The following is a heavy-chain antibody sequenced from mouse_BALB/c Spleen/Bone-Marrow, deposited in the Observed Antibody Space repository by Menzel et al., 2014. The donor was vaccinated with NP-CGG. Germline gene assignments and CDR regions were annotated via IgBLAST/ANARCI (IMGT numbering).Heavy chain of an antibody. CDR3: ARLGNYRGAMDN. V-gene: IGHV1-80*01. CDR1: GYAFSSYW. D-gene: IGHD2-1*01. J-gene: IGHJ4*01. CDR2: IYPGDGDT. Sequence: QSGAELVRPGSSVKISCQASGYAFSSYWMNWGKQKPGKGLEWIGQIYPGDGDTYYNGKFKGKATLTADKSSSTAYMQLNSLTSEDSAVYFCARLGNYRGAMDNWGQETSVTVSS.